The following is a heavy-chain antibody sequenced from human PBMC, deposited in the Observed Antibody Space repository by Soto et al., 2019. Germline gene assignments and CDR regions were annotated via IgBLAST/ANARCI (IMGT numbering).Heavy chain of an antibody. CDR3: ARSLTVTNNWFDP. J-gene: IGHJ5*02. CDR1: GSTFTGYY. CDR2: INPNSGGT. V-gene: IGHV1-2*02. Sequence: ASVKVSYKASGSTFTGYYMHLLLQAPGQVLEWMGWINPNSGGTNYAQKFRGRVTMTRDTSISTAYMELSRLRSDDTAVYYCARSLTVTNNWFDPWGQGTLVTVSS. D-gene: IGHD4-4*01.